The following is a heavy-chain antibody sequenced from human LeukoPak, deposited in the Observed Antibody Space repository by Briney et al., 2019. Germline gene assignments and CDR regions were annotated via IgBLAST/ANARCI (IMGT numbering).Heavy chain of an antibody. CDR3: ARDHHDAFDI. J-gene: IGHJ3*02. V-gene: IGHV3-30-3*01. CDR2: ISYEGSNK. Sequence: SGGSLRLSCAASGFTFSSYAMHWVRQAPGKGLEWVAVISYEGSNKYYADSVKGRFTISRDNSKSTLYLQMNSLRAEDTAVYYCARDHHDAFDIWGQGTMVTVSS. CDR1: GFTFSSYA.